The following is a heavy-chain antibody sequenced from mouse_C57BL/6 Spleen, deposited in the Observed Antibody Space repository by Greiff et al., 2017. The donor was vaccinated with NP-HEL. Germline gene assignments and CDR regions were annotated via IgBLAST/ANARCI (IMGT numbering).Heavy chain of an antibody. CDR3: ASLDSSGYRDY. Sequence: VQLQQSGPELVKPGASVKISCKASGYAFSSSWMNWVKQRPGKGLEWIGRIYPGDGDTNYNGKFKGKATLTADKSSSTAYMQLSSLTSEDSAVYFCASLDSSGYRDYWGQGTTLTVSS. V-gene: IGHV1-82*01. CDR2: IYPGDGDT. J-gene: IGHJ2*01. D-gene: IGHD3-2*02. CDR1: GYAFSSSW.